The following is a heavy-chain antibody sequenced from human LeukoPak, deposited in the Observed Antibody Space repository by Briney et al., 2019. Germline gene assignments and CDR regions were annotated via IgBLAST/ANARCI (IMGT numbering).Heavy chain of an antibody. CDR2: IYTSGST. Sequence: SQTLSLTCTVSGGSISSGSYYWSWIRQPAGKGLEWIGRIYTSGSTNYNPSLKSRVTISVDTSKNQFSLRLSSVTAADTAVYYCARLTGYSSGWYWFDPWGQGTLVTVSS. D-gene: IGHD6-19*01. CDR3: ARLTGYSSGWYWFDP. CDR1: GGSISSGSYY. V-gene: IGHV4-61*02. J-gene: IGHJ5*02.